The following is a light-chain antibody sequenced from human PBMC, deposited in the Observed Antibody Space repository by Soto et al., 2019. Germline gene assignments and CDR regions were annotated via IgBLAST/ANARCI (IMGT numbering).Light chain of an antibody. CDR2: WAS. V-gene: IGKV4-1*01. J-gene: IGKJ4*01. CDR3: QQYYRTPIT. CDR1: XTVLHSSNNKNY. Sequence: DIVMTQSPDSLSVSLCERATINXXSRXTVLHSSNNKNYLAWYQQKPGQPPKXXIYWASTRDSGVPDRFSGSGSGTDFTLTISSLQAEDVAVYSCQQYYRTPITFGGGTKVDIK.